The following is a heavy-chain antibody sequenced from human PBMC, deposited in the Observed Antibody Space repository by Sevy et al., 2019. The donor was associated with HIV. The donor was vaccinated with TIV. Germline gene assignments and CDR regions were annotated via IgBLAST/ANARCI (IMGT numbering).Heavy chain of an antibody. J-gene: IGHJ6*03. CDR1: GFSFDSYG. Sequence: GGSLRLSCAVSGFSFDSYGMTWVRQAPGKGLEWVSGISGSGTRTYYADSVKGRFIISRDNSKNTLYLQMNSLRSEDTAKYCLGKGGGGHYDPDEIGYYFYYYNMDVWGKGTTVTVSS. D-gene: IGHD3-22*01. CDR3: GKGGGGHYDPDEIGYYFYYYNMDV. V-gene: IGHV3-23*01. CDR2: ISGSGTRT.